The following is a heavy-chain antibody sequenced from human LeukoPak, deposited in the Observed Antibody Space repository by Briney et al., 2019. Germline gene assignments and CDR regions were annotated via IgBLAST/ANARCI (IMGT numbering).Heavy chain of an antibody. J-gene: IGHJ5*02. CDR3: ARENFVRQQQLCWFDP. V-gene: IGHV4-31*03. CDR2: IYYSGST. Sequence: SETLSLTCTASGGSISSGGYYWSWIRQHPGKGLEWIGYIYYSGSTYYNPSLKSRVTISVDTSKNQFSLKLSSVTAADTAVYYCARENFVRQQQLCWFDPWGQGTLVTVSS. CDR1: GGSISSGGYY. D-gene: IGHD6-13*01.